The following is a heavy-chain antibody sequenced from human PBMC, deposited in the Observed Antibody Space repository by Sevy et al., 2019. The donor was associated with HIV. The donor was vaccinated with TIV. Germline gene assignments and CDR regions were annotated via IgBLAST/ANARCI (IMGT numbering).Heavy chain of an antibody. V-gene: IGHV3-15*01. CDR1: GLSFSNAW. Sequence: GGSLRLSCAASGLSFSNAWMAWVRQAPGKGLEWVGRIRSETGGGTTDFAAFEKGKFTISRDDPKNTLYLQMNSLKTEDTAVYDCAIDHRRDGMIVVPFEKWGLGTLVTVSS. CDR2: IRSETGGGTT. CDR3: AIDHRRDGMIVVPFEK. D-gene: IGHD3-22*01. J-gene: IGHJ4*02.